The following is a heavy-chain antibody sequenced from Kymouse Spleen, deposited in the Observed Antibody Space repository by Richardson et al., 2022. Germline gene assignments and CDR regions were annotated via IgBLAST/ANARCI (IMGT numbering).Heavy chain of an antibody. CDR2: INHSGST. D-gene: IGHD6-19*01. V-gene: IGHV4-34*01. CDR3: ARGRGIAVADYYYYYGMDV. CDR1: GGSFSGYY. Sequence: QVQLQQWGAGLLKPSETLSLTCAVYGGSFSGYYWSWIRQPPGKGLEWIGEINHSGSTNYNPSLKSRVTISVDTSKNQFSLKLSSVTAADTAVYYCARGRGIAVADYYYYYGMDVWGQGTTVTVSS. J-gene: IGHJ6*02.